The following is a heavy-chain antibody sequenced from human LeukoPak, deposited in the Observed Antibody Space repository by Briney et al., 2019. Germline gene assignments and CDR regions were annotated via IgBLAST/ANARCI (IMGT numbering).Heavy chain of an antibody. Sequence: ASVKVSCKASGYTFTDYNIHWVRQAPGQGLEWMAWIDPNSGATKYAQKFQGGATMTRDTSITTAYMELSSLRYDDTATYYCARVGLTRGEAFDIWGQGTMVTVSS. CDR3: ARVGLTRGEAFDI. CDR1: GYTFTDYN. D-gene: IGHD3-16*01. J-gene: IGHJ3*02. V-gene: IGHV1-2*02. CDR2: IDPNSGAT.